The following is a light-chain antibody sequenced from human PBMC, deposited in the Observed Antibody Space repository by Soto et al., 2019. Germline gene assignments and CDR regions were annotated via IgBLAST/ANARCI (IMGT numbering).Light chain of an antibody. CDR1: QSVNINY. CDR2: GTS. J-gene: IGKJ5*01. CDR3: HQRNK. V-gene: IGKV3D-20*02. Sequence: EIVLTQSPGTLSLSPGERATLSCRASQSVNINYFAWYQQKSGQAPRLLIYGTSNRASGIPDRFSGSRSGTDFTLTISSLEPEDFGVYFCHQRNKFGQGTRLEIK.